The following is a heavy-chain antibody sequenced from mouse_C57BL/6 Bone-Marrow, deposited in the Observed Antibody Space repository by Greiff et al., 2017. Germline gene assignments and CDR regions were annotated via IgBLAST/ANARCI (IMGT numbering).Heavy chain of an antibody. J-gene: IGHJ3*01. V-gene: IGHV5-12*01. CDR2: ISNGGGST. Sequence: EVQGVESGGGLVKPGGSLKLSCAASGFTFSDYYMYWVRQTPEKRLEWVAYISNGGGSTYYPDTVKGRFTISRDNAKNTLYLQMSRLKSEYTAMYYCARLFDEYDVAWFAYWGQGTLVTVSA. CDR1: GFTFSDYY. D-gene: IGHD2-4*01. CDR3: ARLFDEYDVAWFAY.